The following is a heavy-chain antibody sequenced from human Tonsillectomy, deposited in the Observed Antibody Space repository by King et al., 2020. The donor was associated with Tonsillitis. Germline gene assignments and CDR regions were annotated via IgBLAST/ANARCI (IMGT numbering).Heavy chain of an antibody. CDR3: ARSLYYYDSSGYYNHDVFDI. J-gene: IGHJ3*02. Sequence: QLVQSGAEVKKPGESLRISCKGSTYSFTSYWISWVRQMPGKGLEWMGRIDPSDSYTNYSPSFQGHVTISTDKSISTAYLQWSSLKASDTAMYYCARSLYYYDSSGYYNHDVFDIWGQGTMVTVSS. D-gene: IGHD3-22*01. CDR2: IDPSDSYT. CDR1: TYSFTSYW. V-gene: IGHV5-10-1*03.